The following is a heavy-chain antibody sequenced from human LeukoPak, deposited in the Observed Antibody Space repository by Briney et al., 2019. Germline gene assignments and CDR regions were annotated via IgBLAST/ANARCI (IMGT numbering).Heavy chain of an antibody. CDR2: IYTSGST. Sequence: SETLSLTCTVSGGSIGSYYWSWIRQPPGKGLEWIGYIYTSGSTNYNPSLKSRVTISVDTSKNQFSLKLSSVTAADTAVYYCARRQRKLVVRGDAFDIWGQGTMVTVSS. D-gene: IGHD2-2*01. CDR1: GGSIGSYY. J-gene: IGHJ3*02. CDR3: ARRQRKLVVRGDAFDI. V-gene: IGHV4-4*09.